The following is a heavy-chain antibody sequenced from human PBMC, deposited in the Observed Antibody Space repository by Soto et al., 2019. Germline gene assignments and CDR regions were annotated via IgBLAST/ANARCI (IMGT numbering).Heavy chain of an antibody. V-gene: IGHV4-30-4*02. Sequence: SETLSLTCTVSGGSISSGDYYWSWIRQPPGKGLEWIGYIYYSGSTYYTPSLQSRVTISVDTSKNQFSLKLSSVTAADTAVYYCARTTVFSRDYDHQDMDVWLHGT. CDR1: GGSISSGDYY. CDR2: IYYSGST. J-gene: IGHJ6*02. D-gene: IGHD4-4*01. CDR3: ARTTVFSRDYDHQDMDV.